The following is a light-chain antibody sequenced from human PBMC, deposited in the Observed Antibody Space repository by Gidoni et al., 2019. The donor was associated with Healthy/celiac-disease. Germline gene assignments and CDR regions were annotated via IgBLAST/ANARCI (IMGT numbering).Light chain of an antibody. CDR1: QSVSSSY. Sequence: EIVLTQSPATLSLSPGERATLSCRASQSVSSSYLAWYQQKPGPAPRLLIYGASSRAPGIPDRCSGSGSGTDFTLTISRLEPEDFAVYYCQQYGSSPTFGQGTKVEIK. CDR3: QQYGSSPT. V-gene: IGKV3-20*01. J-gene: IGKJ1*01. CDR2: GAS.